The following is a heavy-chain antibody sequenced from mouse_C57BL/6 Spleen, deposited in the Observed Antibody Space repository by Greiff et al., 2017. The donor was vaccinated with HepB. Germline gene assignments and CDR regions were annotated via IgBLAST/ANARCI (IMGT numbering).Heavy chain of an antibody. D-gene: IGHD2-1*01. V-gene: IGHV5-4*01. CDR2: ISDGGSYT. J-gene: IGHJ2*01. CDR1: GFTFSSYA. Sequence: EVMLVESGGGLVKPGGSLKLSCAASGFTFSSYAMSWVRQTPEKRLEWVATISDGGSYTYYPDNVKGRFTISRDNAKNNLYLQMSHLKSEDTAMYYCARDRYPPYGNYDYFDYWGQGTTLTVSS. CDR3: ARDRYPPYGNYDYFDY.